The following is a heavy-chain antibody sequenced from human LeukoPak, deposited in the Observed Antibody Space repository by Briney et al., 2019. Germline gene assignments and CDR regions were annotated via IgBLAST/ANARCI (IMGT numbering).Heavy chain of an antibody. CDR1: GGSISSYY. Sequence: PSETLSLTCTVSGGSISSYYWRWIRQPPGKGLEWIGYIYYSGSTNYNPSLKSRVAISVDTSKNQFSLKLSSVTAADTAVYYCARGDTRDAFDIWGQGTMVTVSS. J-gene: IGHJ3*02. CDR3: ARGDTRDAFDI. V-gene: IGHV4-59*01. CDR2: IYYSGST.